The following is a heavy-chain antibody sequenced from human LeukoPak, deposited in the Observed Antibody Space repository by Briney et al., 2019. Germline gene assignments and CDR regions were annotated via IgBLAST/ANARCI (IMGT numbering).Heavy chain of an antibody. CDR1: GFTFSNAW. Sequence: GGSLRLSCAASGFTFSNAWMSWVRQAPGKGLEWVGRIKSKTDGGTTDYAAPVKGRFTISRDDSKNTLYLQMNSLKTEDTAVYYCTTYLSSSWGHDAFDIWGQGTMVTVSS. J-gene: IGHJ3*02. V-gene: IGHV3-15*01. D-gene: IGHD6-13*01. CDR2: IKSKTDGGTT. CDR3: TTYLSSSWGHDAFDI.